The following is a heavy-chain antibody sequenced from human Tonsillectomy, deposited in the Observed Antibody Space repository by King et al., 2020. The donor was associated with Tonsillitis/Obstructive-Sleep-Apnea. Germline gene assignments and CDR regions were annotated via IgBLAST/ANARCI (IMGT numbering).Heavy chain of an antibody. Sequence: QLVQSGGGVVQPGRSLRLSCAASGFTFSSYGMHWVRQAPGKGLEWGAVISYDGSNKYYADSVKGRFTISRDNSKNTLYLQMNSLRAEDTAVYYCAKDLGQDAYYYYYGLEVWGQGTPVTVSS. CDR2: ISYDGSNK. V-gene: IGHV3-30*18. D-gene: IGHD2-15*01. J-gene: IGHJ6*02. CDR1: GFTFSSYG. CDR3: AKDLGQDAYYYYYGLEV.